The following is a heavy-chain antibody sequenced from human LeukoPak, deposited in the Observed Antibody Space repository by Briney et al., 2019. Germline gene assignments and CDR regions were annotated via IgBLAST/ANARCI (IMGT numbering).Heavy chain of an antibody. J-gene: IGHJ4*02. CDR3: ARQGYADFSPRPFDY. CDR1: GGSISNSGYY. V-gene: IGHV4-39*01. Sequence: SETLSLACTVSGGSISNSGYYWGWIRQPPGKGLEWIGSVYYSGNTNYNPSLKNRVTISVDTSKNQFSLKLRSVTAADTAVFYCARQGYADFSPRPFDYWGQGTLVTVSS. CDR2: VYYSGNT. D-gene: IGHD4-17*01.